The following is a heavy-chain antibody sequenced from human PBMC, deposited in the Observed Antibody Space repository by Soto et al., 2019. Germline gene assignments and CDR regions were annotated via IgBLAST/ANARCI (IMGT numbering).Heavy chain of an antibody. V-gene: IGHV3-66*01. CDR1: GFTVSSKY. Sequence: GSLRVSCAASGFTVSSKYMSWVRQAPGKGLEWVSLIQSGGPTYYADSVKGRFSISRDTSENTVHLQMDSLRAEDTAVYYCARDDFLGAGGRCYGVPLDDWGKGTTVTVSS. D-gene: IGHD2-15*01. CDR3: ARDDFLGAGGRCYGVPLDD. CDR2: IQSGGPT. J-gene: IGHJ6*04.